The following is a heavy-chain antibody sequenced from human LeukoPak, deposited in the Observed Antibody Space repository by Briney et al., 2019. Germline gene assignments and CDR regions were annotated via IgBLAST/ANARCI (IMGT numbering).Heavy chain of an antibody. D-gene: IGHD1-1*01. Sequence: ASVKVSCKASGYAFISYYMHWVRQAPGQGLEWIGIINPSGGSTRYAQKFQGRVTMTRDTSTSTVYMELRSLRSDDTAVYYCARGGWNPTGAFDIWGQGTMVTVSS. J-gene: IGHJ3*02. CDR1: GYAFISYY. V-gene: IGHV1-46*01. CDR2: INPSGGST. CDR3: ARGGWNPTGAFDI.